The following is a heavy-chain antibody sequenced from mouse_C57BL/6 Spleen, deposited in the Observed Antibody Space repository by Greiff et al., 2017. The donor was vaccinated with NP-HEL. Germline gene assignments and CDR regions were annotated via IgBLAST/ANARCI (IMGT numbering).Heavy chain of an antibody. CDR3: ARGGTTVVADWYFDV. CDR2: VYPYNGGT. CDR1: GFTFTDYY. D-gene: IGHD1-1*01. V-gene: IGHV1-36*01. Sequence: VQLKESGPVLVKPGPSVKISCKASGFTFTDYYMHWVKQSHGKRLEWIGLVYPYNGGTSYNQKFKGKATLTVDTSSSTAYMELNSLTSEDSAVYYCARGGTTVVADWYFDVWGTGTTVTVSS. J-gene: IGHJ1*03.